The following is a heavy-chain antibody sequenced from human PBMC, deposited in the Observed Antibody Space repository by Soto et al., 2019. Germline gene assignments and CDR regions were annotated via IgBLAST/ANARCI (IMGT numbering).Heavy chain of an antibody. CDR1: GGSISIGDYY. CDR3: ARDSGVAAGTDY. J-gene: IGHJ4*02. CDR2: IYYSGYT. Sequence: SETLSLTFTVSGGSISIGDYYWSWIRQPPGKGLEWIGYIYYSGYTYYNPSLNSRVTMSMDTSKNQFSLKLSSVTAADTAVYYCARDSGVAAGTDYWGQGTLVTVSS. D-gene: IGHD6-13*01. V-gene: IGHV4-30-4*01.